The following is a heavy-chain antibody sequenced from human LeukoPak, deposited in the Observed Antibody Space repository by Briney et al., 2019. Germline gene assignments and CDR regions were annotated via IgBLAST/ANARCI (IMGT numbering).Heavy chain of an antibody. CDR3: ARRRFGELLGCYFDY. V-gene: IGHV4-59*01. D-gene: IGHD3-10*01. CDR1: GGSISSYY. CDR2: IYYSGST. Sequence: SETLSLTCTVSGGSISSYYWSWVRQPPGRGLEWIGYIYYSGSTNYSPSLKSRVTISVDTSQNQFSLKLSSVTAADTAVYYCARRRFGELLGCYFDYWGQGPLVTVPS. J-gene: IGHJ4*02.